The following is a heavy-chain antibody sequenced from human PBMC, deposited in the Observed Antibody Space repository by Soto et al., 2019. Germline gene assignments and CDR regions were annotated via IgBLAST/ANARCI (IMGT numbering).Heavy chain of an antibody. V-gene: IGHV3-23*01. CDR3: ATVPVVTAAIRREYYGMDV. CDR1: GFTFSSYA. CDR2: ISGSGGST. J-gene: IGHJ6*02. D-gene: IGHD2-2*02. Sequence: GGSLRLSCAASGFTFSSYAMSWVRQAPGKGLEWVSAISGSGGSTYYADSVKGRFTISRDNSKNTLYLQMNSLRAEDTAVYYCATVPVVTAAIRREYYGMDVWGQGTTVTVSS.